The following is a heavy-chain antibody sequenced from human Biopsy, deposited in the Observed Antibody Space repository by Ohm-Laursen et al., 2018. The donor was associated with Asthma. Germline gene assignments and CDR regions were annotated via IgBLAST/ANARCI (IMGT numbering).Heavy chain of an antibody. CDR3: ASDFPKDYVRYNFQF. J-gene: IGHJ4*02. V-gene: IGHV1-24*01. D-gene: IGHD4-17*01. Sequence: VASVKVSCKISGYSLTDLSMHWVRQAPGQGLEWMGGHDHEEGGTVNARRFQGRVTMTEDTSTDTAYMELSSLSSDDTAVYYCASDFPKDYVRYNFQFWGQGTLVTVFS. CDR1: GYSLTDLS. CDR2: HDHEEGGT.